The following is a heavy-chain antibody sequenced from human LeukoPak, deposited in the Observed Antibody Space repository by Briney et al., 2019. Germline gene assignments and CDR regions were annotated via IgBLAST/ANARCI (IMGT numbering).Heavy chain of an antibody. J-gene: IGHJ3*02. CDR1: GYTLTVYY. Sequence: GASVKVSCKASGYTLTVYYMHWVRQAPGQGLEWMGWINPNSGGTNYAQKFQGRVTMTRDTSISTAYMELSRLRSDDTAGYYCARRIGELLAFDIWGQGTMVTVSS. CDR3: ARRIGELLAFDI. V-gene: IGHV1-2*02. CDR2: INPNSGGT. D-gene: IGHD1-7*01.